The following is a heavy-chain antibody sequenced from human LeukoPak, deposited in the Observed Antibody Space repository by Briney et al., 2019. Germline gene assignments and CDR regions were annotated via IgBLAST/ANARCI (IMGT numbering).Heavy chain of an antibody. Sequence: SETLSLTCSVSGGSISSYYCAWIRQPPGKGLEWIAYVSHSGGATYNPSLKSRVTISLDTSKNQFSLKLRSVTAADTAVYYCASGGLDDTRAFDIWGQGTMVTVSS. CDR1: GGSISSYY. CDR3: ASGGLDDTRAFDI. D-gene: IGHD3-9*01. J-gene: IGHJ3*02. V-gene: IGHV4-59*08. CDR2: VSHSGGA.